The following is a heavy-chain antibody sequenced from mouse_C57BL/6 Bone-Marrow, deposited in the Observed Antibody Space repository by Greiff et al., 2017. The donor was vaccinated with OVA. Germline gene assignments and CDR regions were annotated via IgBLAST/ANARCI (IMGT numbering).Heavy chain of an antibody. Sequence: EVQGVESGPELVKPRASVKLSCKASGYSFTDYNMNWVKQSNGQSLEWIGVINPNYGTTSYNQKFKGKATLTVDQSSSTAYMQLNSLTSEDAAVDYCARYEDDDDVPFSYWGQGTLVTVSA. J-gene: IGHJ3*01. CDR2: INPNYGTT. V-gene: IGHV1-39*01. CDR1: GYSFTDYN. D-gene: IGHD2-4*01. CDR3: ARYEDDDDVPFSY.